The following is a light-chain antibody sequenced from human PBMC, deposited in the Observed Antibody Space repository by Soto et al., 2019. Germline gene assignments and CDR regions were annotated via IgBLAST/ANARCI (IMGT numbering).Light chain of an antibody. Sequence: QSVLTQPPSVSGAPGQRVTISCTGSRSNIGAGYDVHWYQQLPGTAPKLLIHGNNNPPSGVPDRFSGSKSGTSASLAITGLEAEDEADYYWQSYDSSRSLVFGGGTKVTVL. CDR3: QSYDSSRSLV. CDR1: RSNIGAGYD. V-gene: IGLV1-40*01. J-gene: IGLJ2*01. CDR2: GNN.